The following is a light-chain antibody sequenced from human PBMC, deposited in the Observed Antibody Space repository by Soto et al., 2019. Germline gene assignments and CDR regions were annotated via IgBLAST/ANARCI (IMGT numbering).Light chain of an antibody. J-gene: IGKJ5*01. V-gene: IGKV3-11*01. CDR1: QSVSTY. Sequence: DIVLTQSPATLSLSPGERATLSCRASQSVSTYLAWYQQKPGQAPRLLISTASDRATGIPARFSGSGSGTDFTLTISSLEPEALAVSYCQPRSTWITFGQGTRLQIK. CDR2: TAS. CDR3: QPRSTWIT.